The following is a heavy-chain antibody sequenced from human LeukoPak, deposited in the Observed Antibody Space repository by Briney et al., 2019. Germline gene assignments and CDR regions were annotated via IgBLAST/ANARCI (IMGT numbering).Heavy chain of an antibody. CDR2: IYTSGST. J-gene: IGHJ4*02. CDR3: ARDHGTGTNYYFDY. V-gene: IGHV4-4*07. CDR1: GGSISRYY. Sequence: PSETLSLTCTVSGGSISRYYWSWIRQPAGKGLEWIGRIYTSGSTNYNPSLKSRVTISVDKSKNQFSLKLSSVTAADTAVYYCARDHGTGTNYYFDYWGQGTLVTVSS. D-gene: IGHD1-7*01.